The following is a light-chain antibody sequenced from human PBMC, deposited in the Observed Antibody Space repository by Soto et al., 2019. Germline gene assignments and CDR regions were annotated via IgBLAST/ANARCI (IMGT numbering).Light chain of an antibody. CDR3: SSYTSSSALHV. V-gene: IGLV2-14*01. CDR1: SSDVGGYNY. Sequence: QSVLTQPASVSGSPGQSITISCPGTSSDVGGYNYVSWYQQHPGKAPKLMIYEVSNRPSGVSNRFSGSKSGNTASLTISGLQAEDEADYYCSSYTSSSALHVFGTGTKVTVL. CDR2: EVS. J-gene: IGLJ1*01.